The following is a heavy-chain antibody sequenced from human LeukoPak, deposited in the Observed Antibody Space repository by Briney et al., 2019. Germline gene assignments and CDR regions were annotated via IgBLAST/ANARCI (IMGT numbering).Heavy chain of an antibody. J-gene: IGHJ4*02. D-gene: IGHD3-16*01. CDR1: GFTFSSYA. V-gene: IGHV4-38-2*01. Sequence: GSLRLSCAASGFTFSSYAMSWVRQAPGKGLEWIGSIYHSGSTYYNPSLKSRVTISVDTSKNQFSLKLSSVTAADTAVYYCARNYDRLDYWGQGTLVTVSS. CDR2: IYHSGST. CDR3: ARNYDRLDY.